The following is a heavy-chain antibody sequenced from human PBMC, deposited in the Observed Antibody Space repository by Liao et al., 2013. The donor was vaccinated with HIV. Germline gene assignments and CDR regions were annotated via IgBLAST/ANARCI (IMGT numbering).Heavy chain of an antibody. D-gene: IGHD6-13*01. CDR2: IYYSGST. V-gene: IGHV4-59*12. CDR3: AREGAYSSWYNY. Sequence: QVQLQESGPGLVKPSETLSLTCTVSGGSISSYYWSWIRQPPGKGLEWIGYIYYSGSTNYNPSLKSRVTISVDTSKNQFSLKLSSVTAADTAVYYCAREGAYSSWYNYWGQGTLVTVSS. CDR1: GGSISSYY. J-gene: IGHJ4*02.